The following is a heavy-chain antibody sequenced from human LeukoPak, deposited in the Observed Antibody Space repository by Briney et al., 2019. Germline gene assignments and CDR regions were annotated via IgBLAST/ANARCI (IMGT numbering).Heavy chain of an antibody. J-gene: IGHJ4*02. Sequence: PGGSLRLSCASSGFTFSSYDMHWVRQAPGKGLEWVSLISGDGGSTYYADSVKGRFTISRDNSKNSLYLQMNSLRTEDTALYYCAKDISNGWSTVGGYWGQGTLVTVSS. CDR1: GFTFSSYD. V-gene: IGHV3-43*02. CDR3: AKDISNGWSTVGGY. CDR2: ISGDGGST. D-gene: IGHD6-19*01.